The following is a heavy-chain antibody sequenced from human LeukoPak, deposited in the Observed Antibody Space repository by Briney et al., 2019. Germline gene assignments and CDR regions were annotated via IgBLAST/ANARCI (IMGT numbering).Heavy chain of an antibody. CDR2: IKQDGSEK. J-gene: IGHJ4*02. Sequence: GPSPRLSCAASGFTFSSYGMRSVRPTQGEGLDWVANIKQDGSEKYYVDSVKGPFTISRDNAKNSLYLQMNSLRAEHTVVYYCARVWAAAARSDYWGQGTLVSVSS. CDR3: ARVWAAAARSDY. D-gene: IGHD6-13*01. CDR1: GFTFSSYG. V-gene: IGHV3-7*01.